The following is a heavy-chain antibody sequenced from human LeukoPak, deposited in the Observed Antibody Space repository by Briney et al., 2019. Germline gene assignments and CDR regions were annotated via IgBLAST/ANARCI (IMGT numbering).Heavy chain of an antibody. Sequence: SETLSLTCTVSGGSIRSYYWSWIRQPPGKGLEWIGEINHSGSTNYNPSLKSRVTISVDTSKNQFSLKLSSVTAADTAVYYCARGSIVVVPAAIRFRYYYYGMDVWGQGTTVTVSS. CDR3: ARGSIVVVPAAIRFRYYYYGMDV. CDR2: INHSGST. V-gene: IGHV4-34*01. D-gene: IGHD2-2*02. CDR1: GGSIRSYY. J-gene: IGHJ6*02.